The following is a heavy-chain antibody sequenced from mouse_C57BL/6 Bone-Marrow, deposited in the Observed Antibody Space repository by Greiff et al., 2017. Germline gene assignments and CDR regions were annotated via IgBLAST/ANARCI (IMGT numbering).Heavy chain of an antibody. CDR3: ARGYYGMDY. CDR2: IYPGSGNT. Sequence: QVQLQQSGAELVRPGASVKLSCKASGYTFTDYYINWVKQRPGQGLEWIARIYPGSGNTYYNEKFKGKATLTAEKSSSTAYMQLSSLTSEDSAVYFCARGYYGMDYWGQGTSVTVSS. J-gene: IGHJ4*01. CDR1: GYTFTDYY. V-gene: IGHV1-76*01.